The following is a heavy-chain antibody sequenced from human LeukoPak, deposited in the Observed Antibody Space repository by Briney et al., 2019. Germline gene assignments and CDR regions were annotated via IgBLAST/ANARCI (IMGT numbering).Heavy chain of an antibody. J-gene: IGHJ5*02. Sequence: SETLSLTCTVSGGSISSSSYYWGWIRQPPGKGLEWIGSIYCSGSTYYNPSLKSRVTISVDTSKNQFSLKLSSVTAADTAVYYRARQITVAGTLNNWFDPWGQGTLVTVSS. V-gene: IGHV4-39*01. CDR1: GGSISSSSYY. CDR2: IYCSGST. D-gene: IGHD6-19*01. CDR3: ARQITVAGTLNNWFDP.